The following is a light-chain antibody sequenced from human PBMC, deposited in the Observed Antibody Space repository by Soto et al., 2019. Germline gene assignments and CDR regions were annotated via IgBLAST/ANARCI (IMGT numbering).Light chain of an antibody. CDR1: SSDVGGYNY. CDR3: V. J-gene: IGLJ1*01. CDR2: EVS. V-gene: IGLV2-14*01. Sequence: QSALTQPASVSGSPGQSITISCTGTSSDVGGYNYVSWYQQHPGKAPKLMIYEVSNRPSGVSNRFSGSKSGNTASLTISGLQAEDEAGTRHVFGTGTKLTVL.